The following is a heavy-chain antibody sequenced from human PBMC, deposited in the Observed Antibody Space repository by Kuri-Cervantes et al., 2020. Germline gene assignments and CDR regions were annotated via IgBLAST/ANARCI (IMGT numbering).Heavy chain of an antibody. CDR3: ATLRPGPYSSGWYSLGS. V-gene: IGHV1-8*01. CDR1: GYTFTGYD. D-gene: IGHD6-19*01. CDR2: MNPNSGNK. J-gene: IGHJ4*02. Sequence: ASVKVSCKASGYTFTGYDIDWVRQATGQGLEWMGWMNPNSGNKGYAQKFQGRVTMTRNTSISTAYMKLSSLRSEDTAVYYCATLRPGPYSSGWYSLGSWGQGTLVTVSS.